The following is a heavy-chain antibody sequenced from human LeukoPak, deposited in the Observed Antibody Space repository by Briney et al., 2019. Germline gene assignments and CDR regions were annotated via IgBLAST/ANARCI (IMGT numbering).Heavy chain of an antibody. CDR1: GFTFSNYA. J-gene: IGHJ4*02. V-gene: IGHV3-30*04. CDR3: ARSYQYTAMVYYFDY. CDR2: ISYDGSNK. D-gene: IGHD5-18*01. Sequence: PGGSLRLSCAASGFTFSNYAMSWVRQAPGKGLEWVAVISYDGSNKYYADSVKGRFTISRDNSKNTLYLQMNSLRAEDTAVYYCARSYQYTAMVYYFDYWGQGTLVTVSS.